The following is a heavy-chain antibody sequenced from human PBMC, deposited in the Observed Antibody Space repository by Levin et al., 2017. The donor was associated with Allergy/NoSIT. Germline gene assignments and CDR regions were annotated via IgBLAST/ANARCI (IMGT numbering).Heavy chain of an antibody. J-gene: IGHJ4*02. Sequence: GESLKISCAASGFTFSSYGMHWVRQAPGKGLEWVAVISYDGSNKYYADSVKGRFTISRDNSKNTLYLQMNSLRAEDTAVYYCAKGIGYCSSTSCYTLDYWGQGTLVTVSS. CDR3: AKGIGYCSSTSCYTLDY. CDR2: ISYDGSNK. V-gene: IGHV3-30*18. CDR1: GFTFSSYG. D-gene: IGHD2-2*02.